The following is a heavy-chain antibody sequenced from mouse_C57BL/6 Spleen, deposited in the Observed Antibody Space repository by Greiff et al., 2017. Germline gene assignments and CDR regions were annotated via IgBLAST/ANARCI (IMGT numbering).Heavy chain of an antibody. CDR2: IHPNYGTT. J-gene: IGHJ4*01. CDR1: GYSFTDYN. CDR3: AISTGTDAMDY. V-gene: IGHV1-39*01. Sequence: EVQLQESGPELVKPGASVKISCKASGYSFTDYNMNWVKQSNGQSLEWIGVIHPNYGTTSYNQKFKGKATLTVDQSSSTAYMQLNSLTSEDSAVXYCAISTGTDAMDYWGQGTSVTVAS. D-gene: IGHD4-1*02.